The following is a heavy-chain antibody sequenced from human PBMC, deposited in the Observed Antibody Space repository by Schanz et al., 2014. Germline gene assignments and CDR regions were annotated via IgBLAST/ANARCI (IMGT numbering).Heavy chain of an antibody. CDR1: GFTFRDYY. CDR2: ISSGSSYA. Sequence: QVQLLESGGGLVKPGGSLRLSCAASGFTFRDYYMSWIRQAPGKGLEWVSDISSGSSYANYADSVKGRFTISRDNAKNSLYLQMNSLRAEDTAVFYCAKGMGYCSGGTCYDYYYYGLDVWGQGTTVTVSS. D-gene: IGHD2-15*01. CDR3: AKGMGYCSGGTCYDYYYYGLDV. V-gene: IGHV3-11*03. J-gene: IGHJ6*02.